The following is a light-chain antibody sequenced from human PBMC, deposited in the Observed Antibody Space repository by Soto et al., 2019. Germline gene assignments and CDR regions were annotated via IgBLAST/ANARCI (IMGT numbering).Light chain of an antibody. CDR3: QQYGSSPYT. J-gene: IGKJ2*01. V-gene: IGKV3-15*01. CDR2: GAS. Sequence: EIVMTQSPATLSVSPGERATLSCRASQSVSSNLAWYQQKPGQAPRILIYGASTRETGIPARFSGTGSGTEFTLTISRLEPEDFEVYYCQQYGSSPYTFGLGTKVDIK. CDR1: QSVSSN.